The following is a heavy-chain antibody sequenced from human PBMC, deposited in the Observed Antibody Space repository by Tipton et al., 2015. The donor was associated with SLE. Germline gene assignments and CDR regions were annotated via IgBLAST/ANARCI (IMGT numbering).Heavy chain of an antibody. D-gene: IGHD3-16*01. CDR2: IYYSGST. CDR1: GGSISSSTSY. Sequence: TLSLTCTVSGGSISSSTSYWGWIRQPPGKGLEWVGTIYYSGSTYYNPSLKSRVTISVDTSKNQFSLSVNSVTAADTAVYYCARSMLTTKRVFDYRGQGTLVTVSS. CDR3: ARSMLTTKRVFDY. V-gene: IGHV4-39*07. J-gene: IGHJ4*02.